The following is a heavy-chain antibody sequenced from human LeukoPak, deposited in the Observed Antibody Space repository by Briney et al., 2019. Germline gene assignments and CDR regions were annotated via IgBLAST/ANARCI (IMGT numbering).Heavy chain of an antibody. CDR1: GGSISSYY. CDR2: IYYSGST. Sequence: PSETLSLTCTVSGGSISSYYWSWIRQPPGKGLEWIGYIYYSGSTNYNPSLKSRVTISVDTSKNQFSLKLSSVTAADTAVYYCARKRIFGVVPRGTFDYWGQGTLVTVSS. V-gene: IGHV4-59*08. D-gene: IGHD3-3*01. J-gene: IGHJ4*02. CDR3: ARKRIFGVVPRGTFDY.